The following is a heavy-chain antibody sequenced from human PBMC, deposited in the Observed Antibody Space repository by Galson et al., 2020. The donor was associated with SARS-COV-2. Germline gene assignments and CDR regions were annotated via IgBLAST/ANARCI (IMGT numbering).Heavy chain of an antibody. J-gene: IGHJ4*02. Sequence: SETLSLTCTVSGGSISSGSYYWSWIRQPAGKGLEWIGRIYTSGSTNYNPSLKSRVTISVDTSKNQFSLKLSSVTAADTAVYYCASSLGIAPPWFGYWGQGTLVTVSS. CDR2: IYTSGST. V-gene: IGHV4-61*02. CDR3: ASSLGIAPPWFGY. CDR1: GGSISSGSYY. D-gene: IGHD6-13*01.